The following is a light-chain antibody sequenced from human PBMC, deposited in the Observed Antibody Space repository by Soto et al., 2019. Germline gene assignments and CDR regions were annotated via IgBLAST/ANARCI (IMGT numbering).Light chain of an antibody. V-gene: IGLV2-14*01. Sequence: QSALTQPASVSGSPGQSITISCTGTSSDVGGYDYVSWYQLHPGKAPKLMVFEVNNRPSGVSYRFSGSKSGNTASLTISGLQDEDEADYFCSSDSIITAYLFGTGTKLTVL. CDR3: SSDSIITAYL. CDR1: SSDVGGYDY. J-gene: IGLJ1*01. CDR2: EVN.